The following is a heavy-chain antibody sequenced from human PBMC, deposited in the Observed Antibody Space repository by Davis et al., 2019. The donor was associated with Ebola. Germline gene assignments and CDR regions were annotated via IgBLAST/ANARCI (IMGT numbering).Heavy chain of an antibody. CDR2: IYPGDSDT. Sequence: KVSCKGSGYSFTSYWIGWVRQMPGKGLEWMGIIYPGDSDTRYSPSFQGQVTISADKSISTAYLQWSSLKASDTAMYYCARQDTPKGDDAFDIWGQGTMVTVSS. J-gene: IGHJ3*02. CDR3: ARQDTPKGDDAFDI. V-gene: IGHV5-51*01. D-gene: IGHD5-18*01. CDR1: GYSFTSYW.